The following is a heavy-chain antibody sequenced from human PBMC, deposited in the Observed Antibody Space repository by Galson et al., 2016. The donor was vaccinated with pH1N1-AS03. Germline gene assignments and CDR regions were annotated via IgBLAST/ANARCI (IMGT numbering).Heavy chain of an antibody. J-gene: IGHJ5*02. Sequence: SETLSLTCSVSGASVSHYASYWGWIRQAPGKGLEWIATVSARGTTYHNPSLDSRLTISLDTSKNHFSLTLTSVTAADTAMYYCARDRRDCSGGSCSQDSWFDPWGQGTLVVVSS. D-gene: IGHD2-15*01. CDR2: VSARGTT. CDR3: ARDRRDCSGGSCSQDSWFDP. V-gene: IGHV4-39*07. CDR1: GASVSHYASY.